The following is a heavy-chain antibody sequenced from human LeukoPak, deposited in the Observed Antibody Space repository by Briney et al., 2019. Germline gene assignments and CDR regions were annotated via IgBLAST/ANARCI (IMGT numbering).Heavy chain of an antibody. CDR3: AHSGTVTTPHDAFDI. J-gene: IGHJ3*02. CDR1: GFSLSTSGVG. D-gene: IGHD4-17*01. V-gene: IGHV2-5*01. Sequence: SGPTLVKPTQTLTLTCTFSGFSLSTSGVGVGWIRQPPGKALEWLALIYWNDDKRYSPSLKSRLTITKDTSKNQVVPTMTNMDPVDTATYYCAHSGTVTTPHDAFDIWGQGTMVTVSS. CDR2: IYWNDDK.